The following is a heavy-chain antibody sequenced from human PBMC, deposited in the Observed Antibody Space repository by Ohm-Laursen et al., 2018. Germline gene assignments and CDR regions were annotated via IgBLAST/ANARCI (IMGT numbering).Heavy chain of an antibody. D-gene: IGHD3-16*01. CDR3: ARAKMIPVGLDY. Sequence: SSVKVSCKASGYTFTGYYMHWVRQAPGQGLEWMGWINPNSGGTNYAQKFQGRVTMTRDTSISTAYMELSRLRSDDTAVYYCARAKMIPVGLDYWGQGTLVTVSS. CDR1: GYTFTGYY. J-gene: IGHJ4*02. CDR2: INPNSGGT. V-gene: IGHV1-2*02.